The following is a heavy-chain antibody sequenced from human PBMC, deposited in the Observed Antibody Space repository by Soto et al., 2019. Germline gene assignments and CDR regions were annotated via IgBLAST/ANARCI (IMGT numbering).Heavy chain of an antibody. CDR3: AKPRSSLEWPPFDS. D-gene: IGHD3-3*01. CDR1: GDSVSSDSAA. CDR2: TYYRSKWYS. Sequence: SPTLSLTCAISGDSVSSDSAAWNWIRQSPSRGLEWLGRTYYRSKWYSDYAESVKSRITFNADTSKNQFPLQMNNLRPEDTAVYYCAKPRSSLEWPPFDSWGHGTLVTVSS. J-gene: IGHJ5*01. V-gene: IGHV6-1*01.